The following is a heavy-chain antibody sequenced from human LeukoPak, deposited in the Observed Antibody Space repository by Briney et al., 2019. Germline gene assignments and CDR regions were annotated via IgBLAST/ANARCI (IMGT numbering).Heavy chain of an antibody. CDR1: GYTFTGYY. CDR3: ARLGGRYSSSWYLRWFDP. J-gene: IGHJ5*02. V-gene: IGHV1-46*01. Sequence: ASVKVSCKASGYTFTGYYMHWVRQAPGQGLEWMGIINPSGGSTSYAQKFQGRVTMTRDTSTSTAYMELRSLRSDDTAVYYCARLGGRYSSSWYLRWFDPWGQGTLVTVSS. D-gene: IGHD6-13*01. CDR2: INPSGGST.